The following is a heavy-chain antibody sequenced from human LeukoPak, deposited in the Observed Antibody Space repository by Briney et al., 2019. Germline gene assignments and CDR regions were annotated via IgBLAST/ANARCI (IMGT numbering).Heavy chain of an antibody. D-gene: IGHD6-13*01. CDR2: INHSGST. J-gene: IGHJ4*02. CDR3: ARVDRGVAAAGTDY. V-gene: IGHV4-34*01. Sequence: SETLSLTCAVYGGSFSGYYWSWIRQPPGKGVEWIGEINHSGSTNYNPSLKSRVTISVDTSKNQFSLKLSSVTAADTAVYYCARVDRGVAAAGTDYWGQGTLVTVSS. CDR1: GGSFSGYY.